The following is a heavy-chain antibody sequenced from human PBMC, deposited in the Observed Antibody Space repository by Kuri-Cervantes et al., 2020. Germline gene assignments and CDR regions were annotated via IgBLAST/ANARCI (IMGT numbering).Heavy chain of an antibody. CDR3: ARDTMIVAGPGDFDF. D-gene: IGHD3-22*01. V-gene: IGHV1-18*01. CDR1: GYTFGSHG. Sequence: ASVKVSCKASGYTFGSHGISWVRQAHGQGPEWMGWISTYSPDTNYEQRFQGRVTMTTDTSTSTAYMELRSLRPDDTAVYYCARDTMIVAGPGDFDFWGQGTMVTVSS. J-gene: IGHJ3*01. CDR2: ISTYSPDT.